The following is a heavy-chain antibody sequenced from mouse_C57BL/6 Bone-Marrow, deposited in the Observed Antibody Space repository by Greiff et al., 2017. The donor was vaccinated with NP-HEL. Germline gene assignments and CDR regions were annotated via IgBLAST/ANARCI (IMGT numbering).Heavy chain of an antibody. D-gene: IGHD1-1*01. V-gene: IGHV14-4*01. CDR1: GFNIKDDY. Sequence: VQLQQSGAELVRPGASVKLSCTASGFNIKDDYMHWVKQRPEQGLEWIGWIDPENGDTEYASKFQGKATITADTSSNTAYLQLSSLTYENTAVYYCTGLRVSLYAMDNWGQGTSVTVSS. CDR3: TGLRVSLYAMDN. J-gene: IGHJ4*01. CDR2: IDPENGDT.